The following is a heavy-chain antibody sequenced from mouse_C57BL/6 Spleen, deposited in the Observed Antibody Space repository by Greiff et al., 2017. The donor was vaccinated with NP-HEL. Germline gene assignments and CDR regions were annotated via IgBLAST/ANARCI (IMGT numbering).Heavy chain of an antibody. V-gene: IGHV3-6*01. CDR2: ISYDGSN. Sequence: DVKLQESGPGLVKPSPSLSLTCSVTGYSITSGYYWNWIRQFPGNKLEWMGYISYDGSNNYNPSLKNRISITRDTSKNQFFLKLNSVTTEDTATYYCARVDDWFAYWGQGTLVTVSA. J-gene: IGHJ3*01. CDR3: ARVDDWFAY. CDR1: GYSITSGYY.